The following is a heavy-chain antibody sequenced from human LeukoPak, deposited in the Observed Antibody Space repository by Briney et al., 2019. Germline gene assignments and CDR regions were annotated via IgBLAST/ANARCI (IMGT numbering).Heavy chain of an antibody. CDR1: GGTFSSYA. CDR2: IIPIFGTA. CDR3: ARVALYGSGNDY. D-gene: IGHD3-10*01. Sequence: SVKVSCNASGGTFSSYAISWVRQAPGQGLEWMGRIIPIFGTANYAQKFQGRVTITADKSTSTAYMELSSLRSEDTAVYYCARVALYGSGNDYWGQGTLVTVSS. V-gene: IGHV1-69*06. J-gene: IGHJ4*02.